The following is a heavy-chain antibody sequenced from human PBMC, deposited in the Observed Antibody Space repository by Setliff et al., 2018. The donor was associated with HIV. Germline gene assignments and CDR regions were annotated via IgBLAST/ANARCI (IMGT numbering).Heavy chain of an antibody. V-gene: IGHV4-39*01. D-gene: IGHD6-13*01. CDR1: GGSISSSSYY. CDR3: ARHSDSSSWPPGGYYHYMDV. CDR2: LYYTGTT. J-gene: IGHJ6*03. Sequence: SETLSLTCTVSGGSISSSSYYWGWIRQPPGKGLALIGSLYYTGTTYYHPSLESRVTLSVDMSRNQFSLRLTSVTAADTGVYYCARHSDSSSWPPGGYYHYMDVWGKGTTVTVSS.